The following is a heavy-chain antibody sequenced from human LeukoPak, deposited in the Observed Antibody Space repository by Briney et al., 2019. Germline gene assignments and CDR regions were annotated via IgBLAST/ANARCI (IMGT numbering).Heavy chain of an antibody. CDR2: ISAYNGNT. J-gene: IGHJ4*02. D-gene: IGHD2-21*02. CDR1: GYTFTSYG. CDR3: ARAGASHIVVVTAIDY. V-gene: IGHV1-18*01. Sequence: ASVKVSCKASGYTFTSYGISWVRQAPGQGLEWMGWISAYNGNTNYAQKFQGRVTMTRDTSISTAYMELSRLRSDDTAVYYCARAGASHIVVVTAIDYWGQGTLVTVSS.